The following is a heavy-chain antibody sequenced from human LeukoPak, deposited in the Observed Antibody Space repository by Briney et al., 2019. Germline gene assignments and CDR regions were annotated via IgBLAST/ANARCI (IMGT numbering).Heavy chain of an antibody. D-gene: IGHD3-22*01. V-gene: IGHV1-2*02. J-gene: IGHJ4*02. CDR3: ARGFHYYDSSG. CDR1: GYTFTNYD. Sequence: ASVKVSCKASGYTFTNYDINWVRQATGQGLEWMGWINPNSGGTNYAQKFQGRVTMTRDTSISTAYMELSRLRSDDTAVYYCARGFHYYDSSGWGQGTLVTVSS. CDR2: INPNSGGT.